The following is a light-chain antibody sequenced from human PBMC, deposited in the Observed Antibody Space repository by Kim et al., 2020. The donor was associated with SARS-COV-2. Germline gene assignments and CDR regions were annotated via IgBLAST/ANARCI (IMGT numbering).Light chain of an antibody. J-gene: IGLJ2*01. CDR2: GVS. V-gene: IGLV2-8*01. CDR3: SSYAGSNNFGV. CDR1: RSDVRGYNY. Sequence: QSVPKSCTGTRSDVRGYNYVSWYQRHPGKAPKPMCYGVSKPPSGVPDRFSGSKSGNPASLTVSGLQAEDEADYYCSSYAGSNNFGVFGGGTQLTVL.